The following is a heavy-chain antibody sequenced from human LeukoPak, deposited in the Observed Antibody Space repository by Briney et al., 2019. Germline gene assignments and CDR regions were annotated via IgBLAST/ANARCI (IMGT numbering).Heavy chain of an antibody. Sequence: SVKVSCVSSGYIFSNYGIMWVRQAPGQGLEWMGGIKVPSGELKYAERFEGRVTMTTDTLTSTAYMELRSLRSDDTAVYYCARDPDLAQFSIGWSRFDYWGQGTVVTVSS. CDR2: IKVPSGEL. V-gene: IGHV1-18*01. J-gene: IGHJ4*02. CDR3: ARDPDLAQFSIGWSRFDY. CDR1: GYIFSNYG. D-gene: IGHD6-19*01.